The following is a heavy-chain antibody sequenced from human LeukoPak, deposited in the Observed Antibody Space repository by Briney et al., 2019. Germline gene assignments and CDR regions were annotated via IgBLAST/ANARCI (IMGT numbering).Heavy chain of an antibody. D-gene: IGHD2-15*01. V-gene: IGHV6-1*01. J-gene: IGHJ6*03. Sequence: SQTLSLTCAISGDSVSSNSAAWNWIRQSPSRGLEWLGRTYYRSKWYNDYAVSVKSRITINPDTSKNQFSLQLNSVTPEDTAVYYCARALPYCSGGSCYWRTYYYYMDVWGKGTTVTISS. CDR3: ARALPYCSGGSCYWRTYYYYMDV. CDR1: GDSVSSNSAA. CDR2: TYYRSKWYN.